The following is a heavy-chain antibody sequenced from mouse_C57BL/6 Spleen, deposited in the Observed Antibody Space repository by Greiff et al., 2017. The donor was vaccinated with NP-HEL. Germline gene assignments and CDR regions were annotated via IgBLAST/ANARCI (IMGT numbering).Heavy chain of an antibody. J-gene: IGHJ2*01. CDR1: GYTFTDYN. D-gene: IGHD4-1*02. CDR2: INPNNGGT. Sequence: VQLKQSGPELVKPGASVKMSCKASGYTFTDYNMHWVKQSHGKSLEWIGYINPNNGGTSYNQKFKGKATVTVNKSSSTAYMELRSLTSEDSAVYYCARAQVGFDYWGQGTTLTVSS. CDR3: ARAQVGFDY. V-gene: IGHV1-22*01.